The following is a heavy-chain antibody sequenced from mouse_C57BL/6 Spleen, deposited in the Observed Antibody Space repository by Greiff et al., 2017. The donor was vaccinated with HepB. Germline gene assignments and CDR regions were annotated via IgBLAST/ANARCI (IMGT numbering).Heavy chain of an antibody. CDR1: GFTFSSYA. Sequence: EVQGVESGGGLVKPGGSLKLSCAASGFTFSSYAMSWVRQTPEKRLEWVATISDGGSYTYYPDNVKGRFTISRDNAKNNLYLQMSHLKSEDTAMYYCARDPPYYYGSSDYWGQGTTLTVSS. D-gene: IGHD1-1*01. CDR3: ARDPPYYYGSSDY. J-gene: IGHJ2*01. V-gene: IGHV5-4*01. CDR2: ISDGGSYT.